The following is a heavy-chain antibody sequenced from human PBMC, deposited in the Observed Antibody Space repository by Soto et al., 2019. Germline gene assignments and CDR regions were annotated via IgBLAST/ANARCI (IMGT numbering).Heavy chain of an antibody. CDR3: ARVWGYDFWSGYNNFDY. CDR2: ISAYNGNT. V-gene: IGHV1-18*04. CDR1: GYTFTSYG. Sequence: ASVKVSCKASGYTFTSYGISWVRQAPGQGLEWMGWISAYNGNTNYAQKLQGRVTMTTDTSTSTAYMEPRSLRSDDTAVYYCARVWGYDFWSGYNNFDYWGQGTLVTVSS. D-gene: IGHD3-3*01. J-gene: IGHJ4*02.